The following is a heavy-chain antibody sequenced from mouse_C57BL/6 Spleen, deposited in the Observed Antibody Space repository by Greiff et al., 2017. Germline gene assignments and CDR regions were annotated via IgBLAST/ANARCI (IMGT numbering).Heavy chain of an antibody. J-gene: IGHJ2*01. CDR2: ISDGGSYT. CDR1: GFTFSSYA. V-gene: IGHV5-4*01. Sequence: EVKLVESGGGLVKPGGSLKLSCAASGFTFSSYAMSWVRQTPEKRLEWVATISDGGSYTYYPDNVKGRFTISRDNAKNNLYLQMSHLKSEDTAMYYCARDQGLRSSPYYFDYWGQGTTLTVSS. D-gene: IGHD1-1*01. CDR3: ARDQGLRSSPYYFDY.